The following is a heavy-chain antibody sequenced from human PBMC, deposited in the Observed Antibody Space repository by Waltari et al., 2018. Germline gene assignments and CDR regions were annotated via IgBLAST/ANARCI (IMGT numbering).Heavy chain of an antibody. CDR2: IYHSGST. D-gene: IGHD4-17*01. Sequence: QVQLQESGPGLVKPSETLSLTCAVSGSSISSGYYWGWLRQPPGKGLEWIGSIYHSGSTYYNPSLKSRVTISVDTSKNQFSLKLSSVTAADTAVYYCARWVGYGDLYFFDSWAREPWSPSPQ. J-gene: IGHJ4*02. V-gene: IGHV4-38-2*01. CDR3: ARWVGYGDLYFFDS. CDR1: GSSISSGYY.